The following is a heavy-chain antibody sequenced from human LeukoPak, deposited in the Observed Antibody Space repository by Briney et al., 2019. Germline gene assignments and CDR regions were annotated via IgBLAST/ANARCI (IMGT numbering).Heavy chain of an antibody. CDR2: ISAYNGNT. CDR1: GYTFTSYG. CDR3: ARDSGSGWYESPAAFDI. V-gene: IGHV1-18*01. J-gene: IGHJ3*02. Sequence: GASVKVSCKASGYTFTSYGISWVRQAPGQGLEWMGWISAYNGNTNYAQKLQGRVTMTTDTSTSTAYMELRSLRSDDTAVYYCARDSGSGWYESPAAFDIWGQGTMVTVSS. D-gene: IGHD6-19*01.